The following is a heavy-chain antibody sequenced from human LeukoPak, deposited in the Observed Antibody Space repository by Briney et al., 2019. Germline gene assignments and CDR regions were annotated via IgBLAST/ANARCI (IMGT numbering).Heavy chain of an antibody. D-gene: IGHD6-13*01. CDR2: IDHSGRT. CDR3: ARKSILTAGRKPYDY. J-gene: IGHJ4*02. CDR1: GGSFSGYY. Sequence: SETLSLTCAVFGGSFSGYYWSWIRQSPGKGLEWIGEIDHSGRTNSNASLKSRVIIAIDMSKNQFSLRLTSVTAADTAVYYCARKSILTAGRKPYDYWDQGAQVTVSP. V-gene: IGHV4-34*01.